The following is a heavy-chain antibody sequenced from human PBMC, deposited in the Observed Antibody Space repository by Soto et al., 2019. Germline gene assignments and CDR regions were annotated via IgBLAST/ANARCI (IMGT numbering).Heavy chain of an antibody. CDR2: ISYDGSKK. Sequence: QVQLVESGGGVVQPGRSLRRSCAASGFTFSTYAMHWARQAPGKGLEWAAVISYDGSKKYDADSVKGRFTISRDNSKKTLYLQMNSLRPEDTAVYYCARWAVGADLPDHAFDIWGQGTMVTVSS. CDR1: GFTFSTYA. CDR3: ARWAVGADLPDHAFDI. V-gene: IGHV3-30-3*01. D-gene: IGHD1-26*01. J-gene: IGHJ3*02.